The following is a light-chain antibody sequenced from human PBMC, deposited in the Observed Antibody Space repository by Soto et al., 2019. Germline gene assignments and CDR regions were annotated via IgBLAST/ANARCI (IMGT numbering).Light chain of an antibody. J-gene: IGLJ3*02. CDR1: SSDVGGYNY. V-gene: IGLV2-14*03. Sequence: QSALTQPASVSGSPGQSIPISFTGTSSDVGGYNYVSWYQQHPGKVPKLMIHDVSNRPSGVSDRFSGSKSGNTASLTISGLQAEDEADYYCSSYTSSSTVVFGGGTKLTVL. CDR2: DVS. CDR3: SSYTSSSTVV.